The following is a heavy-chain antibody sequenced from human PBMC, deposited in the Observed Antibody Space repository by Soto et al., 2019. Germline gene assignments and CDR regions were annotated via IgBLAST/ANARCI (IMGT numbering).Heavy chain of an antibody. J-gene: IGHJ6*02. D-gene: IGHD3-3*01. CDR1: GDSVTSGSIY. Sequence: QVQLQESGPGLVKPSETLSLTCTVSGDSVTSGSIYWSWIRQPPGKGLEWIGYIHYTGSTNYNPSLKSRVVISVDTSKNHFSLTLSSVTAADTAVYYCARDRGNFGVVLADFYQYGMDVWGQGTAVTVSS. CDR3: ARDRGNFGVVLADFYQYGMDV. V-gene: IGHV4-61*03. CDR2: IHYTGST.